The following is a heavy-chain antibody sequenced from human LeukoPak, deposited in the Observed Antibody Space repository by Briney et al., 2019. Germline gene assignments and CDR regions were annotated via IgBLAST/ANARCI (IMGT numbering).Heavy chain of an antibody. Sequence: SETLSLPCAVSGYSLRIGNYWGWIRPPPGKGLEWIGSMYHSGSAYYNASLKSRVVISVDTSKKQFSLRLNSVTAADTAVYYCATWGRTWEVDPWGQGILVTVSS. D-gene: IGHD7-27*01. CDR3: ATWGRTWEVDP. V-gene: IGHV4-38-2*01. CDR1: GYSLRIGNY. CDR2: MYHSGSA. J-gene: IGHJ5*02.